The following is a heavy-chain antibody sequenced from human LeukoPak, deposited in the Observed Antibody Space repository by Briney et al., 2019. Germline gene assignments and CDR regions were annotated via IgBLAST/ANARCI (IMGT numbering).Heavy chain of an antibody. CDR3: AKGGHDFNPFYC. CDR1: GFTFSNYA. Sequence: GGSLRLSCAASGFTFSNYAMGWVRQAPGKGLEWVSGIKGGGGDPFYAESVRGRFTISRDNSKNTLYLQLNSLRAEDTAMYFCAKGGHDFNPFYCWGQGTLVTVSS. CDR2: IKGGGGDP. V-gene: IGHV3-23*01. J-gene: IGHJ4*02. D-gene: IGHD2-21*02.